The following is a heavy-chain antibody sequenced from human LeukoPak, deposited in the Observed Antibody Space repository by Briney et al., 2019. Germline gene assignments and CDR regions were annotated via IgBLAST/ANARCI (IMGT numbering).Heavy chain of an antibody. D-gene: IGHD7-27*01. CDR1: GFTFSSYA. Sequence: PGGSLRLSCAASGFTFSSYAMSWVRQAPGKGLEWVAVISYDGSNKYYADSVKGRFTISRDNSKNTLYLQMNSLRAEDTAVYYCAKGGEYFDYWGQGTLVTVSS. CDR2: ISYDGSNK. CDR3: AKGGEYFDY. J-gene: IGHJ4*02. V-gene: IGHV3-30*18.